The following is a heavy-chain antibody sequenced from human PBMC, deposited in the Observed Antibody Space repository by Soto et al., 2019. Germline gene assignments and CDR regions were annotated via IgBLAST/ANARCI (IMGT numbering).Heavy chain of an antibody. CDR3: ARAETAMALYYFDY. D-gene: IGHD5-18*01. Sequence: SETLSLTCAVYGGSFSGYYWTWIRQPPGTGLEWIGEINHSGSTNYNPSLKSRVTISVDTSKNQFSLKLTSVTAADTAVYYCARAETAMALYYFDYWGQGTLVTVSS. V-gene: IGHV4-34*01. CDR1: GGSFSGYY. CDR2: INHSGST. J-gene: IGHJ4*02.